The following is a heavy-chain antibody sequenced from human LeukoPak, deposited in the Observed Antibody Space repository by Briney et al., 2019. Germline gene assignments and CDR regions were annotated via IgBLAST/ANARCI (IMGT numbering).Heavy chain of an antibody. CDR2: INPNSGGT. CDR1: GYTFTGYY. CDR3: ARDPPGTTAFDL. D-gene: IGHD1-1*01. V-gene: IGHV1-2*02. J-gene: IGHJ3*01. Sequence: ASVKVSCKASGYTFTGYYMHWVRQALGQGLEWMGWINPNSGGTNYAQKFQGRVTMTRDTSISTAYMELSRLRSDDTAVYYCARDPPGTTAFDLWGQGTMVTVSS.